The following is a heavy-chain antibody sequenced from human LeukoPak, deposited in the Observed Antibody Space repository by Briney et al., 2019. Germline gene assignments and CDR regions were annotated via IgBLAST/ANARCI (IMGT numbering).Heavy chain of an antibody. V-gene: IGHV4-39*01. CDR2: IHYSGIT. Sequence: GSLRLSCATSGFTFSRFWLHWVRQPPGKGLEWIASIHYSGITYYNPSLKSRVTISVDTSKNQFSLKLSSVTAADTAVYYCARYGGQSEFDYWGQGTLVTVSS. D-gene: IGHD4-23*01. CDR1: GFTFSRFW. CDR3: ARYGGQSEFDY. J-gene: IGHJ4*02.